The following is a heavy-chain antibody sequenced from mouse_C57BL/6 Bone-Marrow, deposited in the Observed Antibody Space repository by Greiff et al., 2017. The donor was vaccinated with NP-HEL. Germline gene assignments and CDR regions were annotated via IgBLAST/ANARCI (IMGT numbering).Heavy chain of an antibody. CDR3: AVYYYGSSSYYYAMDY. CDR2: IDPSDSET. J-gene: IGHJ4*01. Sequence: QVQLKEPGAELVRPGSSVKLSCKASGYTFTSYWMHWVKQRPIQGLEWIGNIDPSDSETHYNQKFKDKATLTVDKSSSTAYMQLSSLTSEDSAVYYCAVYYYGSSSYYYAMDYWGQGTSVTVSS. CDR1: GYTFTSYW. V-gene: IGHV1-52*01. D-gene: IGHD1-1*01.